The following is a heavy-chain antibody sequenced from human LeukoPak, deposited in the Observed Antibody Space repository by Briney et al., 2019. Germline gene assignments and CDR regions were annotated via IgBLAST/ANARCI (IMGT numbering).Heavy chain of an antibody. J-gene: IGHJ3*02. V-gene: IGHV3-23*01. CDR2: ISGSGGST. CDR1: GFTFSSYW. Sequence: GGSLRLSCAASGFTFSSYWMSWVRQAPGKGLEWVSAISGSGGSTYYADSVKGRFTISRDNSKNTLYLQMNSLRAEDTAVYYCAKDQAVRFLYYSHAFDIWGQGTMVTVSS. D-gene: IGHD3-3*01. CDR3: AKDQAVRFLYYSHAFDI.